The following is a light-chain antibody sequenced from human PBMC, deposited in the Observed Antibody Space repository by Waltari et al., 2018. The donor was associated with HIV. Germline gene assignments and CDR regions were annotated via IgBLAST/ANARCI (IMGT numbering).Light chain of an antibody. CDR2: SAF. J-gene: IGKJ1*01. CDR1: QSISTY. V-gene: IGKV1-39*01. CDR3: QQSYSTPRT. Sequence: DIQMTQSPSSLSASVGDRVTITCRASQSISTYLNWYQQKPGKAPKILVYSAFNLQSGVPSRVSGSGSGTDFTLTISTLQPEDFATYYCQQSYSTPRTFGQGTKVEIK.